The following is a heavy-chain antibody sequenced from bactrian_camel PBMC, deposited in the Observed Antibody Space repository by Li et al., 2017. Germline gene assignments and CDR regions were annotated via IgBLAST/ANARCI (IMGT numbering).Heavy chain of an antibody. CDR2: INSAGGTT. V-gene: IGHV3S1*01. J-gene: IGHJ4*01. D-gene: IGHD1*01. CDR1: GFTLSSYR. Sequence: HVQLVESGGGLVQPGGSLRLSCAASGFTLSSYRIYWVRQNPGKGLEWVSAINSAGGTTYYADSVTGRFTISKDNNKYTLYLQMDNLKPEDTAMYYCAADLVCANGLVLLAKEYTFWGQGTQVTVS. CDR3: AADLVCANGLVLLAKEYTF.